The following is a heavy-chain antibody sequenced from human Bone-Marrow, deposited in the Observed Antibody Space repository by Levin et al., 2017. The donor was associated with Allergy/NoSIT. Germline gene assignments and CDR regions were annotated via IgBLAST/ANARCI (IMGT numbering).Heavy chain of an antibody. CDR1: GASITSDDYY. D-gene: IGHD4-17*01. CDR2: IYYSGET. J-gene: IGHJ4*02. V-gene: IGHV4-31*03. Sequence: SETLSLTCTVSGASITSDDYYWSWIRQHPGKGLEWIGYIYYSGETHYSPSLKSRVTISVATSKNQFSLRLRSVTAAATAVYFCARTDYVLSDVDFWGQGTLVTVPS. CDR3: ARTDYVLSDVDF.